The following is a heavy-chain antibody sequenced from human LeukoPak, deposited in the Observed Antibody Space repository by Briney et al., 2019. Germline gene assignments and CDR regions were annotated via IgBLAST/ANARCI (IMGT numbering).Heavy chain of an antibody. J-gene: IGHJ4*01. D-gene: IGHD3-22*01. CDR1: GYSISSGYY. CDR3: AXRVXXYDXXXYXXXXDY. V-gene: IGHV4-38-2*02. Sequence: PSETLSLTCTVSGYSISSGYYWGWIRQPPGKGLEWIGSIYHSGSTYYNPSLKSRVTISVDTSKNHFSLKLSSVTAADTAVYYXAXRVXXYDXXXYXXXXDYW. CDR2: IYHSGST.